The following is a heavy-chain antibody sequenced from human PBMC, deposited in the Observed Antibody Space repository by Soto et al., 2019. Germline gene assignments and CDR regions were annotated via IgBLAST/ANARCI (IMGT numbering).Heavy chain of an antibody. D-gene: IGHD1-26*01. J-gene: IGHJ4*01. Sequence: SQTLSLTCAITGDSVSSNSAGWSWVRQSPSRGLEWLGRTYYRTKWYYEYAVSVRGRITINPDTSKNQYSLQLNSVTPEDTAVYFCARGEQYSGRIFDYWGQGTLVTVS. V-gene: IGHV6-1*01. CDR2: TYYRTKWYY. CDR1: GDSVSSNSAG. CDR3: ARGEQYSGRIFDY.